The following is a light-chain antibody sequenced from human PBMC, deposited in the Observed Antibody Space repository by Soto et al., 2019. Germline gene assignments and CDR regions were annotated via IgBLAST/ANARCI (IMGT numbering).Light chain of an antibody. J-gene: IGKJ4*01. CDR3: QRYDDAPLA. V-gene: IGKV1-27*01. CDR2: SAS. Sequence: DIQMTQSPSYLSASVGDRVTMTCRASQDVSNYLVWYQQQPGKVPKLLIYSASTLHSGVPSRFSGSGSGTDFTLTISSLQPEDVGTYYCQRYDDAPLAFGGGTKV. CDR1: QDVSNY.